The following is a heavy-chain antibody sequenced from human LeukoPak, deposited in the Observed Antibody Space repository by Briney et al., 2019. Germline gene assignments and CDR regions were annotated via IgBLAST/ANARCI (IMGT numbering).Heavy chain of an antibody. Sequence: GGSLRLSCAASGFSFSGFAMSWVRQAPGKGLEWVSAISGNGGSTYYADSVKGRFTISRDNSKNALYLQMDGLRVEDTAVYYCAKVGAVSAVENWGQGTLVTVSS. J-gene: IGHJ4*02. CDR1: GFSFSGFA. D-gene: IGHD3-16*01. CDR2: ISGNGGST. CDR3: AKVGAVSAVEN. V-gene: IGHV3-23*01.